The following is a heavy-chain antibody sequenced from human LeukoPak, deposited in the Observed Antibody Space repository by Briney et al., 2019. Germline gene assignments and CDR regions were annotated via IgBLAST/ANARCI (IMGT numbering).Heavy chain of an antibody. CDR1: GFTVSTNY. Sequence: GGSLRLSCTVSGFTVSTNYMNWGRQAPGKGLEWVSVIYIDGSTYYADSVKGRFTISRDNSKNTLYLQMNSLRAEDTAVYYCARTITMARVDIWGQGTMVTMSS. V-gene: IGHV3-53*01. CDR2: IYIDGST. J-gene: IGHJ3*02. CDR3: ARTITMARVDI. D-gene: IGHD3-10*01.